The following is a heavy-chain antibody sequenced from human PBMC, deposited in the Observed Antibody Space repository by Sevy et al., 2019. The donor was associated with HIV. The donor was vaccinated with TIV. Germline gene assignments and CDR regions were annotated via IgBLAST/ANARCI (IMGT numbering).Heavy chain of an antibody. CDR2: ISSSGSTI. V-gene: IGHV3-11*01. CDR3: ARAGGPSGYDSYYYYGMDV. Sequence: GGSLRLSCAASGFTFSDYYMSWIRQAPGKGLEWVSYISSSGSTIYYADSVKGRFTISRENARNSLYLQMNSLRAEDTAVYYCARAGGPSGYDSYYYYGMDVWGQGTTVTVSS. D-gene: IGHD5-12*01. J-gene: IGHJ6*02. CDR1: GFTFSDYY.